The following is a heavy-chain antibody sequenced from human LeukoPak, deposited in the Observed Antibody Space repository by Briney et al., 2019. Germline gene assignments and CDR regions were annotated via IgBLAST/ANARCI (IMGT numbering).Heavy chain of an antibody. V-gene: IGHV3-48*03. CDR1: GFTFSSYE. CDR2: ISSSGSTI. D-gene: IGHD3-10*01. Sequence: GGSLRLSCAASGFTFSSYEMNWVRQAPGKGLEWVSYISSSGSTIYYADSVKGRSTISRDNAKNSLYLQMNSLRAEDTAVYYCARDRILWFGELFYYGMDVWGKGTTVTVSS. CDR3: ARDRILWFGELFYYGMDV. J-gene: IGHJ6*04.